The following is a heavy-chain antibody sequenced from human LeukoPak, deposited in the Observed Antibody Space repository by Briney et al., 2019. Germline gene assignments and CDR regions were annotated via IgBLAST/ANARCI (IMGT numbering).Heavy chain of an antibody. CDR3: TRGDEYGDY. CDR2: INPNSGDT. CDR1: GGTFSSYA. V-gene: IGHV1-2*02. J-gene: IGHJ4*02. D-gene: IGHD4-17*01. Sequence: ASVKVSCKASGGTFSSYAISWVRQAPGQGLEWMGWINPNSGDTKYAQKFLGRVTMTSVTSTNTAYMELTRLISDDTAVYFCTRGDEYGDYWGQGTLVTVSS.